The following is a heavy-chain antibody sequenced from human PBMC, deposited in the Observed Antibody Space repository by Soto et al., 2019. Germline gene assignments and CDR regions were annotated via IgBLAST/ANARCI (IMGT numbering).Heavy chain of an antibody. Sequence: PSETLSLTCSVSGGSISSGYYYWSWIRQPPGKGLEWIGNIYYSGNTYYNPSLKSRLIISIDTSKNQCSLKVGSVTAADTAVYYCASSSLYGTDVWGQGTTVTVSS. CDR1: GGSISSGYYY. CDR2: IYYSGNT. CDR3: ASSSLYGTDV. J-gene: IGHJ6*02. V-gene: IGHV4-30-4*01.